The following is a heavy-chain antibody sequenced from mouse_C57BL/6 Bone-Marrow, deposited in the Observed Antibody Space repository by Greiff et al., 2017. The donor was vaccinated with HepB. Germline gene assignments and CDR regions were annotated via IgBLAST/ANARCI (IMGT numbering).Heavy chain of an antibody. CDR2: ISDGGSYT. V-gene: IGHV5-4*01. J-gene: IGHJ3*01. Sequence: EVKLMASGGGLVKPGGSLKLSCAASGFTFSSYAMSWVRQTPEKRLEWVATISDGGSYTYYPDNVKGRFTISRDNAKNNMDLQMSHLKSEDTAMYYGAREAYWGQGTLVTVSA. CDR3: AREAY. CDR1: GFTFSSYA.